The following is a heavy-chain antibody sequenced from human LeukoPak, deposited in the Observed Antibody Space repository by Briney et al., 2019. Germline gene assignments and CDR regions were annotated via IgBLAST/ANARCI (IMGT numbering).Heavy chain of an antibody. J-gene: IGHJ3*02. CDR3: AREYGPNDAFDI. Sequence: PSETLSLTCTVSGGSISSYYWSWIRQPPGKRLGWIGYISYSGSTTYNPSLKSRVTISVGTSKSQFSLRLSSVTAADTAVYYCAREYGPNDAFDIWGQGTMVTVSS. CDR1: GGSISSYY. CDR2: ISYSGST. D-gene: IGHD4-17*01. V-gene: IGHV4-59*01.